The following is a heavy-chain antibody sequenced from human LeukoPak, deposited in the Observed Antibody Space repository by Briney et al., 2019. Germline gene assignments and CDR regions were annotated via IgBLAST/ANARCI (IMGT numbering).Heavy chain of an antibody. V-gene: IGHV4-59*08. J-gene: IGHJ4*02. CDR1: GGSISIYY. D-gene: IGHD3-3*01. CDR2: IYYSGST. Sequence: SETLSLTCTVSGGSISIYYWSWIRQPPGKGLEWIGYIYYSGSTNYNPSLKSRVTISVDTSKNQFSLKLSSVTAADTAVYYCARGKPQPPSTYYDFWSGYYNPLYYFDYWGQGTLVTVSS. CDR3: ARGKPQPPSTYYDFWSGYYNPLYYFDY.